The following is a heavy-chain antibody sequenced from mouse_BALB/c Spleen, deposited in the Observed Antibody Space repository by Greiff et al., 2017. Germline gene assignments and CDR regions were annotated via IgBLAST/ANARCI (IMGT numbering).Heavy chain of an antibody. CDR2: ISSGGSYT. D-gene: IGHD6-1*01. J-gene: IGHJ3*01. Sequence: EVKLVESGGGLVKPGGSLKLSCAASGFTFSSYAMSWVRQSPEKRLEWVAEISSGGSYTYYPDTVTGRFTISRDNAKNTLYLEMGSLRSEDTAMYYCAGCLFAYWGQGTLVTVSA. CDR1: GFTFSSYA. CDR3: AGCLFAY. V-gene: IGHV5-9-4*01.